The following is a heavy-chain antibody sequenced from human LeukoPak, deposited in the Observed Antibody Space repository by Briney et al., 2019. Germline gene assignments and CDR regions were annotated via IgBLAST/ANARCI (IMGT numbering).Heavy chain of an antibody. Sequence: GGSLRLSCEVSGFTFSSYWMNWVRQAPGKGLEWVANIKQDGSDRYYVDSVKGRFTISRDNAKNSLYLQMNSLRAEDTAVYYCAIIPRAAAGPSARSPFHYWGQGTLVTVSS. CDR1: GFTFSSYW. V-gene: IGHV3-7*01. CDR3: AIIPRAAAGPSARSPFHY. J-gene: IGHJ4*02. D-gene: IGHD6-13*01. CDR2: IKQDGSDR.